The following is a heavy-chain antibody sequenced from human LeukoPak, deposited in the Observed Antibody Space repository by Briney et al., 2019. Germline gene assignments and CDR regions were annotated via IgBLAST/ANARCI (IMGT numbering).Heavy chain of an antibody. J-gene: IGHJ4*02. V-gene: IGHV3-7*03. Sequence: GGSLRLSCAASGFTFNSHWMSWVRQAPGKGLEWVANINQDGSEKYYVDSVKGRFTISRDNSENTLYLEMKSLGAEDTAIYYCGEDMFNSLGATYLDYWGQGTLVTVSS. CDR1: GFTFNSHW. D-gene: IGHD1-26*01. CDR3: GEDMFNSLGATYLDY. CDR2: INQDGSEK.